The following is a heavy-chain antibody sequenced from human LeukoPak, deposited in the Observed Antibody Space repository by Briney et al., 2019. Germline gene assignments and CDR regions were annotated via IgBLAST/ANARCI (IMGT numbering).Heavy chain of an antibody. J-gene: IGHJ4*02. V-gene: IGHV4-59*01. CDR1: GGSISSYY. CDR2: IYYSGST. Sequence: PSETLSLTCTVSGGSISSYYWSWIRQPPGKGLEWIGYIYYSGSTNYNPSLKSRVTISVDTSKNQFSLKLSSVTAADTAVYYCARLYHGSYHLDYWGQGTLVTVSS. D-gene: IGHD1-26*01. CDR3: ARLYHGSYHLDY.